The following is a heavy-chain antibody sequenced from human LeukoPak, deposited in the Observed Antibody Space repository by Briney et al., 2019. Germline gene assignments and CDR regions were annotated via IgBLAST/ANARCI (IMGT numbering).Heavy chain of an antibody. D-gene: IGHD3-16*01. CDR1: GFTFDDYA. CDR3: AKDQDGGPDY. Sequence: GRSLRLSCAASGFTFDDYAMHWVRQAPGKGLEWVSGISWNSGSIGYADSVKGRFTISRDNAKNSLYLQTNSLRAEDTALYYCAKDQDGGPDYWGQGTLVTVSS. V-gene: IGHV3-9*01. CDR2: ISWNSGSI. J-gene: IGHJ4*02.